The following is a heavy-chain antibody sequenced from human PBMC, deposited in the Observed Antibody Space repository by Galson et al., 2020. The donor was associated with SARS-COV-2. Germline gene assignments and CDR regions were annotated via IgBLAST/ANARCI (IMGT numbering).Heavy chain of an antibody. J-gene: IGHJ6*02. Sequence: ASVKVSCKASGYRFTGYYIYWVRQAPGRGLEYMGWINPSTGGASYGRKFQDRVTMTSDISITTAFLKLSGLRFDDTAVYYCVRGLSGDWPYYYFYVMDVWGQGTTVTVSS. V-gene: IGHV1-2*02. D-gene: IGHD2-21*02. CDR2: INPSTGGA. CDR3: VRGLSGDWPYYYFYVMDV. CDR1: GYRFTGYY.